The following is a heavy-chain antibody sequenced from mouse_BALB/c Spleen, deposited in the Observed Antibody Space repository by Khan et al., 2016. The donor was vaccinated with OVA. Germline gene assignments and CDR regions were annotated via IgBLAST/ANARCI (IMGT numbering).Heavy chain of an antibody. CDR3: AKGGYYGNSLFDY. Sequence: QVQLKESGPELVKPGASVKISCKASGSTSTDYYINWVKQKPGQGLEWIGWFYPGSGNTMYNEKFKGMASLTVDTSSSTAYMQLSSLTSEDTAVCCCAKGGYYGNSLFDYWGQGTTLTVCS. J-gene: IGHJ2*01. V-gene: IGHV1-84*02. CDR1: GSTSTDYY. D-gene: IGHD1-1*01. CDR2: FYPGSGNT.